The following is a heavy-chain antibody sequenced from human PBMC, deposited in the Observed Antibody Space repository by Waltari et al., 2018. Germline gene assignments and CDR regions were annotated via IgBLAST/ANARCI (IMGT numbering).Heavy chain of an antibody. Sequence: ELQLVESGGGLIQPGGSLRRSCAASGFTVSNTYMSWVRQAPGRGLEWVSLIYSGGSTYYADSVKGRFTISRDNSRNTLYLQMNSLRAEDTAVYYCASFTTKTHWGQGTLVTVSS. D-gene: IGHD1-1*01. CDR2: IYSGGST. V-gene: IGHV3-53*01. CDR3: ASFTTKTH. CDR1: GFTVSNTY. J-gene: IGHJ4*02.